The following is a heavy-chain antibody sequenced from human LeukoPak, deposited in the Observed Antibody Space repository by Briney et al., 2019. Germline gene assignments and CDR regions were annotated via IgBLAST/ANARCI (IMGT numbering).Heavy chain of an antibody. CDR2: VNHSGST. Sequence: SETLSLTCAVYGGSFSGYYWSWIRQPPGKGLEWIGEVNHSGSTNYNPPLKSRVTISVDTSKNQFSLKLSFVTAADTAVYYCARDDIVVVPAALYNWFDPWGQGTLVTVSS. CDR1: GGSFSGYY. CDR3: ARDDIVVVPAALYNWFDP. D-gene: IGHD2-2*01. V-gene: IGHV4-34*01. J-gene: IGHJ5*02.